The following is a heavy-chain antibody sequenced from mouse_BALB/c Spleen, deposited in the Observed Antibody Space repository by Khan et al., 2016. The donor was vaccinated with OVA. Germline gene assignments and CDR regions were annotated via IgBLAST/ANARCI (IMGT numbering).Heavy chain of an antibody. Sequence: EVELVESGGGLVQPGGSRKLSCAASGFTFSNFGMHWIRQAPEKGLEWVTYISSDSITLYYADTMKGRFTISRDNPRNTLFLQMTSLRSEDTAMYYFARANWAWFAYWGQGTLVTVSA. V-gene: IGHV5-17*02. CDR2: ISSDSITL. D-gene: IGHD4-1*01. J-gene: IGHJ3*01. CDR1: GFTFSNFG. CDR3: ARANWAWFAY.